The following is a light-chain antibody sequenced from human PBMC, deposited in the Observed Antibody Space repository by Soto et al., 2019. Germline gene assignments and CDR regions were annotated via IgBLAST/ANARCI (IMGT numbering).Light chain of an antibody. V-gene: IGLV2-8*01. J-gene: IGLJ2*01. Sequence: QSALTQPPSASGSPGQSLTISCTGTSSDVGGYNYVSWYQQRPGKAPKLVIYEVTKRPSGVPDRFSGSKSGSTASLTVSGLQADDEAEYYCAAWDDRLSGLVFGRGTKLTVL. CDR2: EVT. CDR3: AAWDDRLSGLV. CDR1: SSDVGGYNY.